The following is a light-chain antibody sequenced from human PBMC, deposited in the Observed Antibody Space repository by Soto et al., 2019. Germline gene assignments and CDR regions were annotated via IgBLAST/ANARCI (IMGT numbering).Light chain of an antibody. Sequence: EIVMTQSPATLSVSPGERVTLSCWGSQRIYTNLAWYQHTPGQAPRLLISGASTGATGLPSRFSGSGSGTDFTLTIDSLQYEDVAVYYCQQYHHWPVTFGGGTKVEIK. CDR1: QRIYTN. CDR2: GAS. J-gene: IGKJ4*01. V-gene: IGKV3-15*01. CDR3: QQYHHWPVT.